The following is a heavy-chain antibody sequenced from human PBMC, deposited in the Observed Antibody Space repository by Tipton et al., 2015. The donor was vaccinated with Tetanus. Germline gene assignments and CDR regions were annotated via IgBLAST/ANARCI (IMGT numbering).Heavy chain of an antibody. CDR2: ISGSGGST. Sequence: SLRLSCAASGFTFSSYAVSWVRQAPGKGLEWVSAISGSGGSTYYADSVKGRFTISRDNSKNTLYLQMNSLRAEDTAVYYCAKDGRERNYYDYGRGAFDIWGQGTMVTVSS. CDR1: GFTFSSYA. V-gene: IGHV3-23*01. CDR3: AKDGRERNYYDYGRGAFDI. J-gene: IGHJ3*02. D-gene: IGHD3-22*01.